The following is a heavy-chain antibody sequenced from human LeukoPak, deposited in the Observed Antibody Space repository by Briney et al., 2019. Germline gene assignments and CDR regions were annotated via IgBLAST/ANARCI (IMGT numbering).Heavy chain of an antibody. V-gene: IGHV3-11*04. CDR2: ISSSGSTI. J-gene: IGHJ6*03. D-gene: IGHD1-20*01. Sequence: GGSLRLSCAASGFTFSGFAMSWIRQAPGKGLEWVSYISSSGSTIYYADSVKGRFTISRDNAKNSLYLQMNSLRAEDTAVYYCAGRSYNWNDVHYYYYMDVWGKGTTVTVSS. CDR1: GFTFSGFA. CDR3: AGRSYNWNDVHYYYYMDV.